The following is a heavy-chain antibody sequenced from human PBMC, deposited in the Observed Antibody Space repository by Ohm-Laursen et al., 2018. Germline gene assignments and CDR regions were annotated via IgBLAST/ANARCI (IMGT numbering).Heavy chain of an antibody. Sequence: SLRLSCAASGFTFSSYGMHWVRQAPGKGLEWVSYISSSGSTIYYADSMKGRFTISRDNAKNSLYLQMNSLRAEDTAVYYCARERGISSIFGVVAYYYGMDVWGQGTTVTVSS. J-gene: IGHJ6*02. D-gene: IGHD3-3*01. CDR2: ISSSGSTI. CDR3: ARERGISSIFGVVAYYYGMDV. V-gene: IGHV3-48*03. CDR1: GFTFSSYG.